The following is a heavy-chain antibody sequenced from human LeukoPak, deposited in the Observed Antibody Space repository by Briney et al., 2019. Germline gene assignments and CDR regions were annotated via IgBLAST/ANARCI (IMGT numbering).Heavy chain of an antibody. D-gene: IGHD3-22*01. J-gene: IGHJ4*02. CDR2: IYYSGNT. V-gene: IGHV4-59*12. CDR1: GGSISSYY. CDR3: ARDGGGYYYFDY. Sequence: PSETLSRTCTVSGGSISSYYWSWIRQPPGKGLEWIGYIYYSGNTYYNPSLKSRLAISVDTSKNQFSLKLSSVTAADTAVYYCARDGGGYYYFDYWGQGTLVTVSS.